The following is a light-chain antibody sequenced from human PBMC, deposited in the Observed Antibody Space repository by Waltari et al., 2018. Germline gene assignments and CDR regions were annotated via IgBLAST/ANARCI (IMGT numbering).Light chain of an antibody. Sequence: IMLTQSPGTLSLSPGERAPLSCRASQSISKYLAWYQQKPGQAPRLLIYDAASRATGVPDRFSGSGSGTDFSLTISRLEPEDSAVYYCQKYETLPATFGQGTKVEIK. J-gene: IGKJ1*01. CDR2: DAA. CDR1: QSISKY. CDR3: QKYETLPAT. V-gene: IGKV3-20*01.